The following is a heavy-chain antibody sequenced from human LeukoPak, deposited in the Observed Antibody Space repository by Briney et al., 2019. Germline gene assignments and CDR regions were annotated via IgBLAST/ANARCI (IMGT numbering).Heavy chain of an antibody. D-gene: IGHD3-10*01. CDR2: INTDGSIT. Sequence: GRSLRLSCAASGFTFSSYAMHWVRQAPGKGLVWVSRINTDGSITNYADSVKGRFSISRDNAKNTLYLQMSSLRAEDTAVYYCARDRGPRTGFMVREAYDYWGQGTLVTVSS. CDR1: GFTFSSYA. J-gene: IGHJ4*02. V-gene: IGHV3-74*01. CDR3: ARDRGPRTGFMVREAYDY.